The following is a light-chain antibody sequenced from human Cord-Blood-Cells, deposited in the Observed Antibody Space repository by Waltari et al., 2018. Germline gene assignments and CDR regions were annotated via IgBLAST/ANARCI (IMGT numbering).Light chain of an antibody. CDR2: GAS. V-gene: IGKV3-20*01. J-gene: IGKJ4*01. CDR1: QSVSSSY. CDR3: QQYGSSPGA. Sequence: IVLTQSPGTLSLSPGERATLPCRASQSVSSSYLAGYQQKPGQAPRLLIYGASSRATGIPDRFSGSGSGTDFTLTISRLEPEDFAVYYCQQYGSSPGAFGGGTKVEIK.